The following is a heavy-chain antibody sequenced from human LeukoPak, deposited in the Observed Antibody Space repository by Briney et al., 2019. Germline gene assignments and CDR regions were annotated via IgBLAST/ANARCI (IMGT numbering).Heavy chain of an antibody. D-gene: IGHD3-22*01. Sequence: SETLSLTCTVSGGSISSNSYYWGWIRQPPGKGLEWIGSISYSGTTYYSPSLKSRVTISVDTSKNQFSLRLSSVTAADTAVYYCARAPALNYYDSSGSFDYWGQGTLVTVSS. CDR3: ARAPALNYYDSSGSFDY. J-gene: IGHJ4*02. CDR1: GGSISSNSYY. V-gene: IGHV4-39*07. CDR2: ISYSGTT.